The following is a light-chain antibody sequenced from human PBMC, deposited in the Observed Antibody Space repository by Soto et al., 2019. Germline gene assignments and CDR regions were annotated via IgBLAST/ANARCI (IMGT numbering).Light chain of an antibody. J-gene: IGKJ2*01. CDR2: AAS. Sequence: IQLTQSPSSLSASVGDRVTVTCRASQGIGNYLDWFQQKPGKAPKRLISAASSLQSGVPSRFSGSGSGTEFTLTISSLQSEDFATYYCLQHNSYPYTFGQGTKLEVK. CDR3: LQHNSYPYT. V-gene: IGKV1-17*01. CDR1: QGIGNY.